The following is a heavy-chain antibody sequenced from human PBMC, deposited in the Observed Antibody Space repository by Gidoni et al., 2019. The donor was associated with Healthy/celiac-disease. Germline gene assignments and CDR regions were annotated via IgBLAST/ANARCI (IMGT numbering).Heavy chain of an antibody. D-gene: IGHD3-22*01. CDR3: ARGRYYDDSSGYYY. CDR2: INHSGST. V-gene: IGHV4-34*01. J-gene: IGHJ4*02. Sequence: QVQLQQWGAGLLKPSETLSLTCAVYGGSFSGYYWSWIRQPPGKGLEWIGEINHSGSTNYNPSLKSRVTISVDTSKNQFSLKLSSVTAADTAVYYCARGRYYDDSSGYYYWGQGTLVTVSS. CDR1: GGSFSGYY.